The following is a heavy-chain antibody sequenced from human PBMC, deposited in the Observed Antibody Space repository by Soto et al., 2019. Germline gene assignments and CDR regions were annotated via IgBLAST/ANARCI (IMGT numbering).Heavy chain of an antibody. J-gene: IGHJ6*02. Sequence: LRLSCAASGFTFDSYWMTWVRQAPGKGLEWVAHIKQDGGQTYYVDSVKGRFTISRDNAKTSLYLQMNSLRAEDTSVYFCARGGNGYENWPPYYYYGMDVWGQGTTVTVSS. CDR2: IKQDGGQT. D-gene: IGHD5-12*01. CDR3: ARGGNGYENWPPYYYYGMDV. CDR1: GFTFDSYW. V-gene: IGHV3-7*01.